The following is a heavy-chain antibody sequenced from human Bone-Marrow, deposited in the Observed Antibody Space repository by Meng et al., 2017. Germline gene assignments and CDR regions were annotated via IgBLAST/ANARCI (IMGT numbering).Heavy chain of an antibody. J-gene: IGHJ4*02. CDR2: MNPNSGNT. Sequence: ASVKVSCKASGYTFTSYDINWVRQATGQGLEWMGWMNPNSGNTGYAQKFQGRVTMTRNTSISTAYMELSSLRSEDTAVYYCARGKIRNYSSSWYVGCDYWGQGTLVTVSS. D-gene: IGHD6-13*01. CDR3: ARGKIRNYSSSWYVGCDY. V-gene: IGHV1-8*01. CDR1: GYTFTSYD.